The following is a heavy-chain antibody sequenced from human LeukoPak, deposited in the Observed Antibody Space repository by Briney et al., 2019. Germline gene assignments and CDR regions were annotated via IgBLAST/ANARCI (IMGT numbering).Heavy chain of an antibody. CDR1: GITVSNYD. D-gene: IGHD3-10*01. Sequence: PGGSLRLSCVVSGITVSNYDMSWVRQAPGKGLEWVSGIRGSGGGTNYADSVKGRFTISRDNSMNMVYLQMNSLRAEDTAVYFCAKRGVVIRGILIMGFHKPAYYFDYWGQGILVTVSS. J-gene: IGHJ4*02. CDR2: IRGSGGGT. V-gene: IGHV3-23*01. CDR3: AKRGVVIRGILIMGFHKPAYYFDY.